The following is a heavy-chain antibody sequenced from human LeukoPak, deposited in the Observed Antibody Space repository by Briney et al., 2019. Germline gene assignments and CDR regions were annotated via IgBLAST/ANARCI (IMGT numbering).Heavy chain of an antibody. D-gene: IGHD3-22*01. CDR2: ISYDGSNK. V-gene: IGHV3-30-3*01. J-gene: IGHJ6*02. CDR3: AREYYYDSSGYPKPYYYYGMDV. Sequence: PGGSLRLSCAASGFTFSSYAMHWVRQAPGKGLEWVAVISYDGSNKYYADSVKGRFTISRDNSKNTLYLHMNSLRAEDTAVYYCAREYYYDSSGYPKPYYYYGMDVWGQGTTVTVSS. CDR1: GFTFSSYA.